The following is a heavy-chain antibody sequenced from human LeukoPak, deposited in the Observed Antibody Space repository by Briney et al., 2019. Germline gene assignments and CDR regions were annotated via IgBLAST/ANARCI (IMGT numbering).Heavy chain of an antibody. D-gene: IGHD4/OR15-4a*01. CDR3: ARLDGGANLLGDALDI. J-gene: IGHJ3*02. CDR2: VFAGDSNT. V-gene: IGHV5-51*01. CDR1: AYSFTSYW. Sequence: GESLKTSCKGSAYSFTSYWIGWVRPMPGKGLEWMGIVFAGDSNTRYSPSFQGQITISADRSVTTAYLQWSSLKASDTAMYFCARLDGGANLLGDALDIWGQGTMVTVSS.